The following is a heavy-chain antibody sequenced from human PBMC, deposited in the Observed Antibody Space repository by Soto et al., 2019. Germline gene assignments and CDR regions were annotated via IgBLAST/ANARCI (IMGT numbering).Heavy chain of an antibody. J-gene: IGHJ4*02. CDR1: GDSVSSGSFY. V-gene: IGHV4-31*01. CDR3: ARLSTYGHYHFDF. Sequence: QVQLQESGLGLVKPSETLSLTCSVSGDSVSSGSFYWSWIRQIPGRGLEWIGYVYYTGNGYYSPSLKSPVTMSVDTSKNQFSLTLTSVSPADMAVYFCARLSTYGHYHFDFWGQGTLVTVSS. CDR2: VYYTGNG. D-gene: IGHD4-17*01.